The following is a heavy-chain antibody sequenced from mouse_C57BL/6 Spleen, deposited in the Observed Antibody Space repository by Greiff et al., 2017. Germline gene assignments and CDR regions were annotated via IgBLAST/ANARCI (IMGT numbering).Heavy chain of an antibody. J-gene: IGHJ3*01. V-gene: IGHV1-18*01. CDR3: ARGADGNYGFAY. CDR2: INPNNGGT. D-gene: IGHD2-1*01. Sequence: EVQLQQSGPELVKPGASVKISCKASGYTFTDYNMDWVKQSHGKSLEWIGDINPNNGGTIYNQKFKGKATLTVDKSSSTAYMELRSLTSEDTAVYYCARGADGNYGFAYWGQGTLVTVSA. CDR1: GYTFTDYN.